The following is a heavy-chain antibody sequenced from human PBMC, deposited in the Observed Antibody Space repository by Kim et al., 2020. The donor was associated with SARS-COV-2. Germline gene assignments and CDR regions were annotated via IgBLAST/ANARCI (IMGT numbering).Heavy chain of an antibody. V-gene: IGHV4-59*13. D-gene: IGHD6-13*01. CDR1: GGSISSYY. J-gene: IGHJ5*02. Sequence: SETLSLTCTVSGGSISSYYWSWIRQPPGKGLEWIGYIYYSGSTNYNPSLKSRVTISVDTSKNQFSLKLSSVTAADTAVYYCARGDIAAAGFYGGYNWFDPWGQGTLVTVSS. CDR2: IYYSGST. CDR3: ARGDIAAAGFYGGYNWFDP.